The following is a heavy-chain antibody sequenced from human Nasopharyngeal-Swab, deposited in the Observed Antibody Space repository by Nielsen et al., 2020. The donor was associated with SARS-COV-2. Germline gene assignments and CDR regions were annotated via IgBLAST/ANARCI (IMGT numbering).Heavy chain of an antibody. CDR2: ISGSGGST. V-gene: IGHV3-23*01. CDR1: GFTFSSYA. D-gene: IGHD1-26*01. J-gene: IGHJ3*02. CDR3: AKDQWEHQGPDAFDI. Sequence: GGSLRLSCAASGFTFSSYAMSWVRQAPGKGLEWVSVISGSGGSTYYADSVKGRFTISRDNSKNTLFLQMNSLRADDTALYYCAKDQWEHQGPDAFDIWGQGTMVTVSS.